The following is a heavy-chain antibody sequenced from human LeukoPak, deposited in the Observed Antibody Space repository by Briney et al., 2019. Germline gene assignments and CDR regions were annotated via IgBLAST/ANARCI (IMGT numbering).Heavy chain of an antibody. CDR2: ISSSGSTI. J-gene: IGHJ4*02. CDR3: ARVKSGYIKPGFDY. V-gene: IGHV3-48*03. D-gene: IGHD5-12*01. Sequence: PGGSLRLSCAASGFTFSSYEMNWVRQAPGKGLEWVSYISSSGSTIYYADSVKGRFTISRDNAKNSLYLQMNSLRAEETAVYYCARVKSGYIKPGFDYWGQGNLVTVSS. CDR1: GFTFSSYE.